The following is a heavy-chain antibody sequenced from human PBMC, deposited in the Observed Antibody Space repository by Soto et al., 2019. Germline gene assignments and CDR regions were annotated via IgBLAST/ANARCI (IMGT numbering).Heavy chain of an antibody. Sequence: GPSVKVSCKASGYTFTTYGTSWVRQAPGQGLEWMGWISAYNGNTNYAHKLQDRVTMTTDTSTSTAYMELRSLRSDDRAVYYCARDEGSYYDYCYGMDVWGQGTTVTVSS. J-gene: IGHJ6*02. V-gene: IGHV1-18*01. CDR2: ISAYNGNT. CDR1: GYTFTTYG. CDR3: ARDEGSYYDYCYGMDV.